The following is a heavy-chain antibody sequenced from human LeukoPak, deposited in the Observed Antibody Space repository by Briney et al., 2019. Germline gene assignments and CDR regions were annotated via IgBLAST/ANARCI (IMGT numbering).Heavy chain of an antibody. V-gene: IGHV3-30*04. CDR3: ARGTLETNGGIDY. D-gene: IGHD7-27*01. CDR2: TSYTGSNK. Sequence: GGSLRLSCAGSGFTFSSYALYWVRQAPGKGLEWVTLTSYTGSNKWYADSVKGRFTISRDNSKNTLLLQMNSLRPEDTAVYYCARGTLETNGGIDYWGQGTMVTVSS. J-gene: IGHJ4*02. CDR1: GFTFSSYA.